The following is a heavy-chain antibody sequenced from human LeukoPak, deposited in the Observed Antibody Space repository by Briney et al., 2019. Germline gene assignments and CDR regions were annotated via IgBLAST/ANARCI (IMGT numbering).Heavy chain of an antibody. CDR1: GGTFSSYA. V-gene: IGHV1-69*06. D-gene: IGHD5-12*01. Sequence: VASVKVSCKASGGTFSSYAISWVRQAPGQGLEWVGGIIPIFGTANYAQKFQGRVTITADKSASTAYMELSSLRSEDTAVYYCAKGSGYEAQYSYYYMDVWGKGTTVTISS. CDR2: IIPIFGTA. J-gene: IGHJ6*03. CDR3: AKGSGYEAQYSYYYMDV.